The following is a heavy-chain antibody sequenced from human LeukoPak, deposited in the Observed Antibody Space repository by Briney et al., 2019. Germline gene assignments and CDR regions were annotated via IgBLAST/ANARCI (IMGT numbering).Heavy chain of an antibody. CDR3: AREDRVPAADDAFDI. V-gene: IGHV3-11*04. CDR2: ISSSGSTI. Sequence: GGSLRLSCAASGFTFTDYYMSWIRQAPGKGLEWVSYISSSGSTIYYADSVKGRFTISRDNAKNSLYLQMNSLRAEDTAVYYCAREDRVPAADDAFDIWGQGTMVTVSS. J-gene: IGHJ3*02. D-gene: IGHD2-2*01. CDR1: GFTFTDYY.